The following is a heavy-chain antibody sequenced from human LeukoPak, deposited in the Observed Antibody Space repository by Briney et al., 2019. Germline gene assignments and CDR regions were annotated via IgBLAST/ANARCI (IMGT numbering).Heavy chain of an antibody. CDR3: ARESGGGVLGYFDL. CDR2: TRNKANSYTT. J-gene: IGHJ2*01. CDR1: GFTFSEHC. D-gene: IGHD3-10*01. Sequence: GGSLRLSCAASGFTFSEHCMDWVRQAPGKGLEWVGRTRNKANSYTTEYAASVKGRFTISRDDSKKSLYLQMNSLKTEDTAVYYCARESGGGVLGYFDLWGRGTLVSVSS. V-gene: IGHV3-72*01.